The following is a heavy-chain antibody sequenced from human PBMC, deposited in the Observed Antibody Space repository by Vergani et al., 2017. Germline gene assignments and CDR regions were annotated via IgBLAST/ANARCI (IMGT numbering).Heavy chain of an antibody. Sequence: QVQLQQWGAGLLKPSETLSLTCAVYGGSFSGYYWSWIRQPPGKGLEWIGEINHSGSTNYNPSLKSRVTISVDTSKNQFSLKLSSVTAADTAVYYCARHYTAMVPQVPYYFDYWGQGTLVTVSS. J-gene: IGHJ4*02. CDR2: INHSGST. CDR1: GGSFSGYY. V-gene: IGHV4-34*01. D-gene: IGHD5-18*01. CDR3: ARHYTAMVPQVPYYFDY.